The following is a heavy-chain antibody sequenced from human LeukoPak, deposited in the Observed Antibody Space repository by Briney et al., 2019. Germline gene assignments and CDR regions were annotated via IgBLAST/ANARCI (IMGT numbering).Heavy chain of an antibody. CDR1: GGSISSSSYY. Sequence: SETLSLTCTVSGGSISSSSYYWGWIRRPPGKGLEWIGLISKSGTTNYNPSLKSRVTISVDTSKNQFSLKLSSVTAADTAVYYCARVCPKYSGSYCYFDYWGQGTLVTVSS. CDR2: ISKSGTT. J-gene: IGHJ4*02. D-gene: IGHD1-26*01. V-gene: IGHV4-39*07. CDR3: ARVCPKYSGSYCYFDY.